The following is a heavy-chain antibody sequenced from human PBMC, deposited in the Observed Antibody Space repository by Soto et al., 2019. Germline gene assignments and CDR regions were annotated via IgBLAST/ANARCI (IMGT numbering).Heavy chain of an antibody. CDR3: ATMYCISGNCYVVY. D-gene: IGHD2-2*01. J-gene: IGHJ4*02. CDR2: VNQRGAT. CDR1: SESFSGHY. Sequence: QVQLQQWGAGLLKPSETLSLTCAVYSESFSGHYWSWIRQPPGMGLEWIGEVNQRGATNYNPSLKSRLAISVDKPKKQFSLSLNSVTAADTAVYYCATMYCISGNCYVVYWGQGTLVIVSS. V-gene: IGHV4-34*01.